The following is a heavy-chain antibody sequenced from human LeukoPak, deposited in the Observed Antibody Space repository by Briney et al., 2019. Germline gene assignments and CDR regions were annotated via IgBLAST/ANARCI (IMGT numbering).Heavy chain of an antibody. Sequence: SSETLSLTCAVYGGSFSGYYWSWIRQPPGKGLEWIGEINHSGSTNYNPSLKSRVTISVDTSKNQFSLKLNSVTAADTAVYYCARWVRSSSGAYFGYWGQGTLVTVSS. CDR2: INHSGST. CDR1: GGSFSGYY. D-gene: IGHD6-6*01. J-gene: IGHJ4*02. CDR3: ARWVRSSSGAYFGY. V-gene: IGHV4-34*01.